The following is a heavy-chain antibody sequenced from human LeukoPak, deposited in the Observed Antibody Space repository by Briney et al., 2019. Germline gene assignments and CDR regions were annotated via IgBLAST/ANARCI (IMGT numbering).Heavy chain of an antibody. J-gene: IGHJ4*02. CDR3: ARGRYYDTSGYYLEFDY. CDR1: GFTFSSFA. CDR2: ISSDGRNK. D-gene: IGHD3-22*01. V-gene: IGHV3-30*04. Sequence: PGGSLRLSCAASGFTFSSFAMHWVRQAPGKGREWVAVISSDGRNKYYVDSVQGRFTISRDNSKNTLYLQMNSLRDEDTAVYYCARGRYYDTSGYYLEFDYWGQGTLVTVSS.